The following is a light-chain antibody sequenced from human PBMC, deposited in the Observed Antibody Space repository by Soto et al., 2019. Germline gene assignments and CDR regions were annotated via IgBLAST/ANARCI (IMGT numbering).Light chain of an antibody. CDR3: QQYNNWPPWT. J-gene: IGKJ1*01. CDR2: GAS. CDR1: QSVSSN. Sequence: EIVMAQSPATLSVSPGESATLSCTSSQSVSSNLAWYQQKPSQAPRLLIDGASTRATGIPARFSGSGSGTEFTLTISSLLSEDFAVYYCQQYNNWPPWTFGQGTKVDIK. V-gene: IGKV3-15*01.